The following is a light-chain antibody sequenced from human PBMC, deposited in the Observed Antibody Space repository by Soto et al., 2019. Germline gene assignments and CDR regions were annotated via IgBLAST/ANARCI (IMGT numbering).Light chain of an antibody. V-gene: IGKV1-9*01. CDR1: QGISSY. CDR3: QHLNGYPRT. CDR2: AAS. J-gene: IGKJ4*01. Sequence: DIQLTQSPTFLSASVGERVTITCRASQGISSYLAWYQQKPGKAPKLLIYAASTLQSGVPSRFSGSGSGAEFTLTISSLQPEDFATYYCQHLNGYPRTFGGGTKVDIK.